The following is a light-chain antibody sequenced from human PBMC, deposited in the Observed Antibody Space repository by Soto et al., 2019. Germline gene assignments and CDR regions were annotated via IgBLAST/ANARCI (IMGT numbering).Light chain of an antibody. J-gene: IGKJ2*01. CDR3: QRYDGY. CDR2: GAS. Sequence: DTQMTQSPSTLSASVGDTVTITCRARQNINNWLAWYQQKPEKVPKLLIYGASTLEDGVPSRFSGSRSGTKFTLTINSLQPDDFATYYCQRYDGYFGQGTKVDIK. CDR1: QNINNW. V-gene: IGKV1-5*01.